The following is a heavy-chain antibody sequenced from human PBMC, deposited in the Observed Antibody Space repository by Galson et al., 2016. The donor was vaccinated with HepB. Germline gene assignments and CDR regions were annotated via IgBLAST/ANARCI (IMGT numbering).Heavy chain of an antibody. CDR2: TSYDGNRK. CDR3: ARGPLNLSGPELGQMAGYFQH. V-gene: IGHV3-30*03. J-gene: IGHJ1*01. CDR1: GFIFSIHG. Sequence: SLRLSCAASGFIFSIHGMHWVRQAPGKGLEWVALTSYDGNRKSYADSVKGRFTISRDNAKSSLYLQMNSLRAEDTAVYYCARGPLNLSGPELGQMAGYFQHWGQGTLVTVSS. D-gene: IGHD7-27*01.